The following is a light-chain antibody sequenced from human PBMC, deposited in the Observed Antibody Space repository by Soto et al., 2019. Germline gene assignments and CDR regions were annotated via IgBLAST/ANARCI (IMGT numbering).Light chain of an antibody. J-gene: IGKJ2*01. Sequence: DIQMTQSPSTLSASVGDRVTITCRANQSISSWLAWYQQKPGKGPKLLIYKASDLESGVPSRFSGSRSGTEFTLTISNLQPDDFATYYCQQYSTFSYTFGRRTKLEIK. CDR3: QQYSTFSYT. CDR2: KAS. CDR1: QSISSW. V-gene: IGKV1-5*03.